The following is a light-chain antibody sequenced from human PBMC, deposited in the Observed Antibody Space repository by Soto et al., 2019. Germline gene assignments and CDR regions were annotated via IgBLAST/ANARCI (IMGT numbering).Light chain of an antibody. CDR3: SSYTSSGTLWV. CDR1: SSDVGGYNY. Sequence: QPVLTQPASVSGSPGQSITISCTGTSSDVGGYNYVSWYQQHPGKAPKLMIYDVSNRPSGVSNRFSGSKSGNTASLTISGLQAEDEADYYCSSYTSSGTLWVFGGGTKLTVL. J-gene: IGLJ3*02. CDR2: DVS. V-gene: IGLV2-14*01.